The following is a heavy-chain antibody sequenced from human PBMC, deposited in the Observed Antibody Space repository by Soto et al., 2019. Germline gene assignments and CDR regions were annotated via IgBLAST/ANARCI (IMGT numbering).Heavy chain of an antibody. V-gene: IGHV3-30-3*01. CDR3: ARVGSVFRSPRYYGMDV. Sequence: GGALRHPCTGPGFTFSSYANHWGRQAPGKGLVWVAVISYDGSNKYYADSVKGRFTISRDNSKNTLYLQMNSLRAEDTAVYYCARVGSVFRSPRYYGMDVWGTGTTVTVSS. J-gene: IGHJ6*04. D-gene: IGHD6-25*01. CDR1: GFTFSSYA. CDR2: ISYDGSNK.